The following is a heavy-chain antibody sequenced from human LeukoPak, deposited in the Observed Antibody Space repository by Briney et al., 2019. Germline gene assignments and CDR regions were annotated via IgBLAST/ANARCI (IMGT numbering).Heavy chain of an antibody. CDR3: ARDQYDSSGRDY. V-gene: IGHV3-11*01. CDR1: GFTFNDYY. D-gene: IGHD3-22*01. J-gene: IGHJ4*02. CDR2: ISSSGSTI. Sequence: GGSPRLSCAASGFTFNDYYMSWIRQAPGKGLEWVSYISSSGSTIYYADSVKGRFTISRDNAKNSLYLQMNSLRAEDTAVYYCARDQYDSSGRDYWGQGTLVTVSS.